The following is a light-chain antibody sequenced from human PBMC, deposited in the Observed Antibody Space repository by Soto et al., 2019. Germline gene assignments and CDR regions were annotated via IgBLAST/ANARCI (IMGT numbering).Light chain of an antibody. Sequence: EKVMTQSPATLSVSPGERVTLSCRASQSVVTILAWYQQKPGQAPRLLISGASTRATGIPDRFIGSGSGTVITLTITGLQSEDFAVYYCQHYNDLPLTFGQGTKVEIK. CDR1: QSVVTI. J-gene: IGKJ1*01. CDR2: GAS. CDR3: QHYNDLPLT. V-gene: IGKV3-15*01.